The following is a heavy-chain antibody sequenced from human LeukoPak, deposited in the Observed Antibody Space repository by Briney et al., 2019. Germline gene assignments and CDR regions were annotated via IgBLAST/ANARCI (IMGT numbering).Heavy chain of an antibody. Sequence: GGSLRLSCAASGFTVSSNYMSWDRQAPGKGLEWVSVIYSGGSTYYADSVKGRFTISRDNSKNTLYLQMNSLRAEVTAVYYCAVEMATIKDYWGQGTLVTVSS. CDR3: AVEMATIKDY. CDR2: IYSGGST. J-gene: IGHJ4*02. V-gene: IGHV3-66*01. CDR1: GFTVSSNY. D-gene: IGHD5-12*01.